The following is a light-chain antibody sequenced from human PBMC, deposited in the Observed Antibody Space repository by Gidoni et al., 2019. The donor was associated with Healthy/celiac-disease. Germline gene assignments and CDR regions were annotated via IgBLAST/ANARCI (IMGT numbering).Light chain of an antibody. CDR1: QSLLHSNGYTY. Sequence: DIVMHPSLIPLPGTPGEPASISCRSSQSLLHSNGYTYLDWYLQTPGQSPQLLLYLGFNRASGFPVRFRGSGSCTDFTLRISRVVAEDLWVYYCMQSLQTPPTFGQGTKVEIK. V-gene: IGKV2-28*01. CDR2: LGF. CDR3: MQSLQTPPT. J-gene: IGKJ1*01.